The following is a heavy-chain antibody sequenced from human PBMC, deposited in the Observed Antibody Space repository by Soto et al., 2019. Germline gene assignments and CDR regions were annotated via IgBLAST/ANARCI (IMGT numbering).Heavy chain of an antibody. J-gene: IGHJ5*02. CDR1: GGTYSSYG. Sequence: SVKVSCTDSGGTYSSYGISWVRQAPGQVLEWLGWINPKSGDKLYAQKFQGRVTMTRDTSISTVYMDLTRLTSDDTAVYYCARDLFPAEKNWNDAYNYFDPWGQGTLVIFSS. V-gene: IGHV1-2*02. D-gene: IGHD1-1*01. CDR2: INPKSGDK. CDR3: ARDLFPAEKNWNDAYNYFDP.